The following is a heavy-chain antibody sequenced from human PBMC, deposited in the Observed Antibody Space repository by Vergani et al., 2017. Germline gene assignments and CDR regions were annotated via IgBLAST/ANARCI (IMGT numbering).Heavy chain of an antibody. J-gene: IGHJ4*02. V-gene: IGHV4-39*01. CDR1: GGSISGSSYY. CDR3: ARGGSVVVAADFDY. CDR2: IYYSGST. D-gene: IGHD2-15*01. Sequence: QLQLQESGPGLVKPSETLSLTCTVSGGSISGSSYYWGWIRQPPGKGLEWIGSIYYSGSTYYNPSLKSRVTISVDTSKNQFSLKLSSVTAADTAVYYCARGGSVVVAADFDYWGQGTLVTVSS.